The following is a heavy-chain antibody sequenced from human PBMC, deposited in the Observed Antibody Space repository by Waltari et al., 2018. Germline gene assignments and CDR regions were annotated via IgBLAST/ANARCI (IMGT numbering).Heavy chain of an antibody. D-gene: IGHD1-26*01. J-gene: IGHJ3*02. CDR3: ARDQRIRQGGAFDI. V-gene: IGHV4-39*07. Sequence: QLQLQESGPGLVKPSETLSLTCTVSGGSISSSSYYWGWIRPPPGKGLEWIGSIYYSVSTYYNPSLKSRVTISVDTSKNQFSLKLSSVTAADTAVYYCARDQRIRQGGAFDIWGQGTMVTVSS. CDR2: IYYSVST. CDR1: GGSISSSSYY.